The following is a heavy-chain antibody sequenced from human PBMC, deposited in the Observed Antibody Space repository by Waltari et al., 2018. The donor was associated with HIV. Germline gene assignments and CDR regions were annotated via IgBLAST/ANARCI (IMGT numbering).Heavy chain of an antibody. CDR1: GGSFSGYY. CDR2: INHSGAI. Sequence: QVQLQQWGAGLLKPSETLSLTCAAYGGSFSGYYWSWIRQSPGKGLEWIGEINHSGAINYNPSLKSRVTISVYTSKNQFSLKLSSVTAADTALYYCARRTEAVMGPFHIWGQGTMVTVSS. D-gene: IGHD1-26*01. J-gene: IGHJ3*02. V-gene: IGHV4-34*01. CDR3: ARRTEAVMGPFHI.